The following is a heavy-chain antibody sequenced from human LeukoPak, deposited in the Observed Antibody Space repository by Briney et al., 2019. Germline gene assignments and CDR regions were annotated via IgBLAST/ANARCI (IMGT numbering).Heavy chain of an antibody. Sequence: GGSLRLSCAASGFTFSSYWMHWVRQAPGKGLVWVSRVNTDGSSTSYADSVKGRFTISRDNSKNTLYLQMNSLRAEDTAVYYCAKGTLGYCSSTSCYRFDYWGQGTLVTVSS. J-gene: IGHJ4*02. CDR1: GFTFSSYW. V-gene: IGHV3-74*01. CDR2: VNTDGSST. D-gene: IGHD2-2*01. CDR3: AKGTLGYCSSTSCYRFDY.